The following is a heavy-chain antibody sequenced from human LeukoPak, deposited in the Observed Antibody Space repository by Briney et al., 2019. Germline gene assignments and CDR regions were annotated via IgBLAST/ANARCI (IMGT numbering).Heavy chain of an antibody. CDR1: GGSISSGDYY. Sequence: SETLSLTFTVSGGSISSGDYYWSWIRQPPGKGLEWIGYIYYSGSTYYNPSLKSRVTISVDTSKNQFSLKLSSVTAADTAVYYCARKLRFLEWLPYARWFDPWGQGTLVTVSS. V-gene: IGHV4-30-4*08. J-gene: IGHJ5*02. D-gene: IGHD3-3*01. CDR2: IYYSGST. CDR3: ARKLRFLEWLPYARWFDP.